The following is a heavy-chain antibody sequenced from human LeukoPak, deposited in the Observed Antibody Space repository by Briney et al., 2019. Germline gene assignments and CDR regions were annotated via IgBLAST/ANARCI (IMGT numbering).Heavy chain of an antibody. Sequence: ASVKVSCKVSGYTLTELSMHWVRQAPGKGLEWMGGFDPEGGETIYAQKFQGRVTMTEDTSTDTAYMELSSLRSEDTAVYYCATEAAGYYGSGSYLSWGQGTLVTVSS. CDR3: ATEAAGYYGSGSYLS. CDR2: FDPEGGET. J-gene: IGHJ5*02. D-gene: IGHD3-10*01. V-gene: IGHV1-24*01. CDR1: GYTLTELS.